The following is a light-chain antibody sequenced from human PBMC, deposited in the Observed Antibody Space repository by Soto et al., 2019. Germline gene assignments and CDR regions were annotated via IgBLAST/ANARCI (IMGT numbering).Light chain of an antibody. V-gene: IGLV1-51*01. CDR2: DDD. CDR1: SSNIGSNY. CDR3: GSWDSSLSAYV. J-gene: IGLJ1*01. Sequence: QSVLTQPPSASGTPGQRVTISCSGGSSNIGSNYVNWYQQLPGTAPKLLIYDDDKRPSGIPDRFSGSKSGTSATLGITGFQTGDEADYYCGSWDSSLSAYVFATGTKVTVL.